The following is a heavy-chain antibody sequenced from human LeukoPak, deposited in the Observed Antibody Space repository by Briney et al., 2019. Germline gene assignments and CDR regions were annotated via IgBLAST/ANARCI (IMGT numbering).Heavy chain of an antibody. CDR3: ARDSRTKRRYFDY. Sequence: GGSLRLSCAASGFTFSSYSMNWVRLAPGKGLEWVSSISSSSSYIYYADSVKGRFTISRDNAKNSLYLQMNSLRAEDTAVYYCARDSRTKRRYFDYWGQGTLVTVSS. D-gene: IGHD1-1*01. CDR2: ISSSSSYI. J-gene: IGHJ4*02. V-gene: IGHV3-21*01. CDR1: GFTFSSYS.